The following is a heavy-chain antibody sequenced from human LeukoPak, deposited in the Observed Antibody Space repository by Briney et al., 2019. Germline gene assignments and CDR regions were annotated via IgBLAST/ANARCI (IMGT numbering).Heavy chain of an antibody. CDR1: GFTFSSYW. CDR2: IKQDGSEK. D-gene: IGHD3-9*01. J-gene: IGHJ6*02. V-gene: IGHV3-7*01. CDR3: ARESRYFDWFPIMDV. Sequence: GGSLRLSCAASGFTFSSYWMSWVRQAPGKGLEWVANIKQDGSEKYYVDSVKGRFTISRDNAKNSLCLQMNSLRAEDTAVYYCARESRYFDWFPIMDVWGQGTTVTVSS.